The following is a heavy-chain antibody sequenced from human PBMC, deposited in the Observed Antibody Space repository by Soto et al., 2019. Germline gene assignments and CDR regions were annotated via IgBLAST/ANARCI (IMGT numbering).Heavy chain of an antibody. J-gene: IGHJ6*02. V-gene: IGHV3-30*18. CDR3: AKDSGTAMVTSYYYYGMDV. CDR2: ISNDGSKK. Sequence: PGGSLRLSCAACGFTFSSYGMHWVRQAPGKGLEWVAVISNDGSKKYYANSVKGRFTISRDNSKKPLYLQMNSLRAEDTALYYCAKDSGTAMVTSYYYYGMDVWAQGTTVTVYS. D-gene: IGHD5-18*01. CDR1: GFTFSSYG.